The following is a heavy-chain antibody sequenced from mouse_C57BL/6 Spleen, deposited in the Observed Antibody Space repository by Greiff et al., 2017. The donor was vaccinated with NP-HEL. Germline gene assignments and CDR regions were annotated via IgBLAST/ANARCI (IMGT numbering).Heavy chain of an antibody. CDR2: IWGGGST. V-gene: IGHV2-5*01. J-gene: IGHJ1*03. D-gene: IGHD2-3*01. CDR3: ARHDGYYWYFDV. CDR1: GFSLTSYG. Sequence: VKLVESGPGLVQPSQSLSITCTVSGFSLTSYGVHWVRQSPGKGLEWLGVIWGGGSTDYNAAFMSRLSITKDNSKSQVFFKMNSLQADDTAIYYCARHDGYYWYFDVWGTGTTVTVSS.